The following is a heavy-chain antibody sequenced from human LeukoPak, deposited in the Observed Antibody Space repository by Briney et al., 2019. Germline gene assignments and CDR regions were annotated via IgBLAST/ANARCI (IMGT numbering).Heavy chain of an antibody. Sequence: GGSLRLSCAASGFTFSSYSRNWVRQAPGKGGEEGTGISNSSSYIYYADSVKGRFTISRDNAKNSMYLQMNSLRAEDTAVYYCARGGPGYCSGGSCYPGPYWGQGTLVTVSS. CDR1: GFTFSSYS. J-gene: IGHJ4*02. CDR2: ISNSSSYI. D-gene: IGHD2-15*01. CDR3: ARGGPGYCSGGSCYPGPY. V-gene: IGHV3-21*01.